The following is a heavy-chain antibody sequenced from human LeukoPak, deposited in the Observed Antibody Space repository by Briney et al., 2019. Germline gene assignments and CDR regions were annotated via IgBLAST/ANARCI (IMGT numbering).Heavy chain of an antibody. D-gene: IGHD3-22*01. CDR1: GFTVDSNY. CDR2: IYTGGNT. J-gene: IGHJ4*02. CDR3: ARGDDSGYYDYFDY. V-gene: IGHV3-53*01. Sequence: GGSLRLSCAASGFTVDSNYLSWVRQAPGKGLEWVSTIYTGGNTYYAATVKGRFTISRDFSKNTVFLHMNSLRAEDTAMYYCARGDDSGYYDYFDYWGQGALVTVSS.